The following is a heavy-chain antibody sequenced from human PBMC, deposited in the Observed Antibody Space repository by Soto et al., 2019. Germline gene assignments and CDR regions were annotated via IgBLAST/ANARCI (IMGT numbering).Heavy chain of an antibody. CDR3: AREYDILNWFDP. CDR2: ISSSSRTI. D-gene: IGHD3-9*01. V-gene: IGHV3-48*01. CDR1: GFTFSSYS. Sequence: EVQLVESGGGLVQPGGSLRLSCAASGFTFSSYSMNWVRQAPGKGLEWVSYISSSSRTIYYADSVKGRFTISRDNAKNSLYLQMTSLRAEDTAVYYCAREYDILNWFDPWGQGTLVTVSS. J-gene: IGHJ5*02.